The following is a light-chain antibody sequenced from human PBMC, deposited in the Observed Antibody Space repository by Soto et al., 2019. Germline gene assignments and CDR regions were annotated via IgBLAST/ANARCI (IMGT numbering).Light chain of an antibody. V-gene: IGLV2-8*01. CDR3: SSYAGSNNPYV. J-gene: IGLJ1*01. CDR2: KVS. CDR1: SSDVGGYNF. Sequence: QSALTQPPSASGSPGQSVTISCTGTSSDVGGYNFVSWYQQHPGKAPKLMIYKVSKRPSGVPDRFSGSKSDNTASLTVSGVQAEDEADYYCSSYAGSNNPYVFGTGTKLTVL.